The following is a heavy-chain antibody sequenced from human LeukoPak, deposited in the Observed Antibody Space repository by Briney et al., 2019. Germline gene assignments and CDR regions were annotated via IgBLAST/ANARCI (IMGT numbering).Heavy chain of an antibody. CDR3: AKDPTWIQLWPHNWFDH. CDR1: GFTFSSYA. J-gene: IGHJ5*02. Sequence: GGSLRLSCAASGFTFSSYAMSWVRQAPGKGLEWVSAISGSGGSTYYADSVKGRFTISRDNSKNTLYLQMNSLRAEDTAVYYCAKDPTWIQLWPHNWFDHWGQGTLVTVSS. CDR2: ISGSGGST. D-gene: IGHD5-18*01. V-gene: IGHV3-23*01.